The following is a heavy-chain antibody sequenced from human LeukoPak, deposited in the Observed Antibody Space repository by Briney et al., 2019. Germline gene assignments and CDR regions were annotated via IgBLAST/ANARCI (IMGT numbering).Heavy chain of an antibody. J-gene: IGHJ4*02. CDR2: IDWSGEST. Sequence: GGSLRLSCAASGLTPADYGMSWVRQAPGKGLEWVSGIDWSGESTGYADSVKGRFTISRDNAANVLYLQMNDLRAEDTALYYCARDLSASWYSLGYWGRGTLVTVSS. V-gene: IGHV3-20*04. CDR1: GLTPADYG. D-gene: IGHD2-2*01. CDR3: ARDLSASWYSLGY.